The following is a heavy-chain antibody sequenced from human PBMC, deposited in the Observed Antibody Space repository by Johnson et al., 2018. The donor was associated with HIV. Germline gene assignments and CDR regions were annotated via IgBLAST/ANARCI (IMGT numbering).Heavy chain of an antibody. V-gene: IGHV3-20*04. CDR1: GFTFSSYG. CDR3: ARDPPYGGNPSAFDV. CDR2: INWNGGGT. J-gene: IGHJ3*01. D-gene: IGHD4-23*01. Sequence: VQLVESGGGVVQPGRSLRLSCAASGFTFSSYGMQWVRQVAGKGLEWVSGINWNGGGTGYVDSVKGRFTISRDNAKNSLYLQMHSLRPEDTALYYCARDPPYGGNPSAFDVWGQGTMVTVSS.